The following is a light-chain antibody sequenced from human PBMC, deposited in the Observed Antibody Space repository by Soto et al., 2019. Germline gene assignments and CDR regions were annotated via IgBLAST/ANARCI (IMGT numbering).Light chain of an antibody. V-gene: IGKV3-20*01. CDR3: QQYGSSPRT. Sequence: EIVLTQSPDTLSLSPGERATISCRASQSVSSSYLAWYQQKPGQAPRLLIYGASSRATGIPDRFSGSGSGTDFTLPISRLEPEDFAVYYCQQYGSSPRTFGQGTKVEIK. CDR1: QSVSSSY. J-gene: IGKJ1*01. CDR2: GAS.